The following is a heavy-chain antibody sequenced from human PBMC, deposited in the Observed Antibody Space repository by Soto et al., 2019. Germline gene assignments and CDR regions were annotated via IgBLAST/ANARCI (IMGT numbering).Heavy chain of an antibody. CDR2: ISSSSTYI. J-gene: IGHJ4*02. CDR3: ARDRVEGDYDSRGYSL. Sequence: EVQLVESGGGLVKPGGSLRLSCAASGFTFSTYTMNWVRQAPGKGLEWVSSISSSSTYIYYADSLKGRFTISRDNAKNSLYLQMHGLRAEDTAVYYCARDRVEGDYDSRGYSLWGQGTLVTVSS. V-gene: IGHV3-21*01. CDR1: GFTFSTYT. D-gene: IGHD3-22*01.